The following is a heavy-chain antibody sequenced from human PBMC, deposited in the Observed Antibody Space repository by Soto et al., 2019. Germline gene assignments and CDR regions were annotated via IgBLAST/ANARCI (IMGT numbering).Heavy chain of an antibody. J-gene: IGHJ4*02. CDR1: GFTFSSYA. CDR2: ISYDGSNK. V-gene: IGHV3-30-3*01. Sequence: GGSLRLSCAASGFTFSSYAMPWVRQAQGKGLEWVAVISYDGSNKYYADSVKGRFTISRDNSKNTLYLQMNSLRAEDTAVYYRGIGSKDPVQAYWVQGTRDTVS. CDR3: GIGSKDPVQAY.